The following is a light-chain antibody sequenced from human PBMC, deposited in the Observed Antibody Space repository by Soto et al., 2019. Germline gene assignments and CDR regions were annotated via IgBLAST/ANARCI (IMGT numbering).Light chain of an antibody. Sequence: EIVLTQSPGTLSLSPGERATLSCRASQTVNSDYLAWYQQKPGQSPRVLLYGASNRATGIPDRFSGSGSGTEFTLTISRLEPEDFAVYYCQQYDQSPRTFGQGTKVEVK. CDR3: QQYDQSPRT. J-gene: IGKJ1*01. V-gene: IGKV3-20*01. CDR2: GAS. CDR1: QTVNSDY.